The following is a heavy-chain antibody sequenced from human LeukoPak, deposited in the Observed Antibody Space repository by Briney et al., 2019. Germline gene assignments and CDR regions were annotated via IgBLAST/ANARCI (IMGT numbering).Heavy chain of an antibody. CDR1: GGSISSYY. J-gene: IGHJ5*02. Sequence: SETLSLTCTVSGGSISSYYWSWIRQPPGKGLEWIGYIYYSGSTNYNPSLKSRVTISVDTSKNQFSLKLSSVTAADTAVYYCARDLGYCSSTSCYDWFDRWGQGTPVTVSS. V-gene: IGHV4-59*01. CDR3: ARDLGYCSSTSCYDWFDR. D-gene: IGHD2-2*01. CDR2: IYYSGST.